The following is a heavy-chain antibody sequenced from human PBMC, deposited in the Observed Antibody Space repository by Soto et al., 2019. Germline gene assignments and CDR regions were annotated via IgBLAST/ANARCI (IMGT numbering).Heavy chain of an antibody. J-gene: IGHJ6*02. D-gene: IGHD5-12*01. CDR3: ATGGDGYNFYYYYCMDV. CDR2: IKQDGSEK. V-gene: IGHV3-7*01. Sequence: GGSLRLSCAASGFTFSSYWMSWVRQAPGKGLEWVANIKQDGSEKYYVDSVKGRFTISRDNAKNSLYLQMNSLRAEDTAVFYCATGGDGYNFYYYYCMDVWGQGTPVTVSS. CDR1: GFTFSSYW.